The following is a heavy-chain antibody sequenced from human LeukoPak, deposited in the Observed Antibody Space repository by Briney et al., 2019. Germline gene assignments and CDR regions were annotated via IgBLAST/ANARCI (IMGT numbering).Heavy chain of an antibody. Sequence: PSETLSLTCTVSGGSISSYYWSWTRQPPGKGLEWIGYIYYSGSTNYNPSLKSRVTISVDTSKNQFSLKLSSVTAADTAVYYCAREKRHDYGHSDAFDIWGQGTMVTVSS. CDR1: GGSISSYY. CDR3: AREKRHDYGHSDAFDI. J-gene: IGHJ3*02. V-gene: IGHV4-59*01. D-gene: IGHD4-17*01. CDR2: IYYSGST.